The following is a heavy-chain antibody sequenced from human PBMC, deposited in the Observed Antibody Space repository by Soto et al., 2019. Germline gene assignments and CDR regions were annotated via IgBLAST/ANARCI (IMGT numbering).Heavy chain of an antibody. J-gene: IGHJ4*02. Sequence: GGSLRLSCAACGFTFSSYWMHWVRQAPGKGLVWVSRINNDGSNTNYADSVKGRFTISRDNAKNALYLQMNSLRAEDTAIYYCTRDLFQNDYWGRGTLVTVSS. CDR3: TRDLFQNDY. CDR1: GFTFSSYW. V-gene: IGHV3-74*01. CDR2: INNDGSNT.